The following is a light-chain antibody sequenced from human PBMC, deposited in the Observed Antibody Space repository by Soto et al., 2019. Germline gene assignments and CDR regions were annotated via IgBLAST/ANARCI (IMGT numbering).Light chain of an antibody. CDR3: SSYTSSSTYV. CDR2: EVS. V-gene: IGLV2-14*01. CDR1: SSDVGGYNY. Sequence: QSALTQPASVSGYPGQSITSSCTGTSSDVGGYNYVSWYQQHPGKATKLMIYEVSNRPSGVSNRFSGSKSGNTASLTISGLQAAEEADYYCSSYTSSSTYVFGTGTKVTVL. J-gene: IGLJ1*01.